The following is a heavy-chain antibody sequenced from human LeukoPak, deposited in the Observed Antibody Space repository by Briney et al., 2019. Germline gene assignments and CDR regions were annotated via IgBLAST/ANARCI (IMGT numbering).Heavy chain of an antibody. CDR2: IYWDDDK. Sequence: SGPTLVKPTQTLTLTCSFSGFSMSTSGEGVGWIRQSPGKALEWLAVIYWDDDKRYNPFLKNRLTISKDTSQTQVVLVLPNVAPVETATYYFATKDADLVWAILISAWFDMWGLGTTVIV. J-gene: IGHJ3*02. D-gene: IGHD3-16*01. CDR1: GFSMSTSGEG. V-gene: IGHV2-5*02. CDR3: ATKDADLVWAILISAWFDM.